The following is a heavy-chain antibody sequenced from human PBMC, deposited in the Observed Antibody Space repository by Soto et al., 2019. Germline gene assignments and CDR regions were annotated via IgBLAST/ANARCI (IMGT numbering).Heavy chain of an antibody. CDR1: GGSISSSSYY. Sequence: SETLSLTCTVSGGSISSSSYYWGWIRQPPGKGLEWIGSIYYSGSTYYNPSLKSRVTISVDTSKNQFSLKLSSVTAADTAVYYCASTGIAVAGIVYWGQGTLVTVSS. V-gene: IGHV4-39*01. CDR2: IYYSGST. CDR3: ASTGIAVAGIVY. J-gene: IGHJ4*02. D-gene: IGHD6-19*01.